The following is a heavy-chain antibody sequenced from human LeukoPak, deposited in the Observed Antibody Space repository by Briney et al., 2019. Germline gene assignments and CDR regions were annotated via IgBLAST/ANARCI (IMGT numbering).Heavy chain of an antibody. D-gene: IGHD6-13*01. J-gene: IGHJ4*02. Sequence: ASVKVSCKASGGTFSSYAISWVRQAPGQGLEWMGWINPNSGGTNYAQKFQGRVTMTRDTSISTAYMELSRLRSDDTAVYYCARAVYSSSWYGDYWGQGTLVTVSS. V-gene: IGHV1-2*02. CDR1: GGTFSSYA. CDR3: ARAVYSSSWYGDY. CDR2: INPNSGGT.